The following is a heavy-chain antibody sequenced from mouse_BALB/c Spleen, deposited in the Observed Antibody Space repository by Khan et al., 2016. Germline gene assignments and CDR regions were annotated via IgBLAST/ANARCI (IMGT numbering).Heavy chain of an antibody. Sequence: QVQLQQSGAELAKPGASVKMSCKASGYTFTSYWMHWVKQRPGQGLEWIGNINPSTGYTEYNQKFKDKATLTADKSSSTAYLQLSSLTSEDTAVYCGARSVPLYAMDDWGQGTSVTVSS. CDR2: INPSTGYT. D-gene: IGHD1-1*01. CDR1: GYTFTSYW. J-gene: IGHJ4*01. CDR3: ARSVPLYAMDD. V-gene: IGHV1-7*01.